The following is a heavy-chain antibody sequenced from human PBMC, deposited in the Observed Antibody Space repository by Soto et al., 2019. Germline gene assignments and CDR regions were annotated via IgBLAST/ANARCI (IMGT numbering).Heavy chain of an antibody. Sequence: XGSLLLSCEVSGFTFSMYSMSWVRQSPGKGLEWVAKIPQDGVDGHYADSVKGRFTISRDNGKNSLYLQLNNLRAEDTAVYYCARDHLILPAHDFFYGSDVWGRGATVTVSS. CDR2: IPQDGVDG. CDR3: ARDHLILPAHDFFYGSDV. CDR1: GFTFSMYS. V-gene: IGHV3-7*03. D-gene: IGHD2-21*02. J-gene: IGHJ6*02.